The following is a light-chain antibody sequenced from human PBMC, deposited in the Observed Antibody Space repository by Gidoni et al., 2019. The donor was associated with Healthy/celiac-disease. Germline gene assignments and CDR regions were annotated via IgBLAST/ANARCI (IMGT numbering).Light chain of an antibody. V-gene: IGKV3-20*01. J-gene: IGKJ2*01. CDR1: QSVSSSY. CDR3: EQYGSSPYT. Sequence: IVLTQSPGTLSLSPGERATLSCRASQSVSSSYVAWYKQKPGQAPRLLIYGASSRATGIPDRCSGSGSGTDFTLTMSRLETEDYAVYYCEQYGSSPYTFGQGTKLEIK. CDR2: GAS.